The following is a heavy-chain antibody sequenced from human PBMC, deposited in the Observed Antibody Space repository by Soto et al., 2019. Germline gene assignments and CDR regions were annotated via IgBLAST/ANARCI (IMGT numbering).Heavy chain of an antibody. CDR2: IIPIFGTA. D-gene: IGHD3-10*01. CDR3: ARDLEGVSDY. Sequence: GASVKVSCKASGGTFSSYAISWVRQAPGQGLEWTGGIIPIFGTANYAQKFQGRVTITADESTSTAYMELSSLRSEDTAVYYCARDLEGVSDYWGQGTLVTVSS. V-gene: IGHV1-69*13. CDR1: GGTFSSYA. J-gene: IGHJ4*02.